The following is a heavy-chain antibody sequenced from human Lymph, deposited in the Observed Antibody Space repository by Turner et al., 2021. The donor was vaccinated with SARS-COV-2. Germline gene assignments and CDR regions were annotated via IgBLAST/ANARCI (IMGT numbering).Heavy chain of an antibody. D-gene: IGHD6-19*01. Sequence: QVQLVQSGAEVKKPGASVKVSCKASLYTFTGYYVHWVRQAPGQGREWMGGINPKGGGKDYAQNFQGRVTMTRDKSIRTAYMELSRLSSDDTAVYYCARSLGYSSGWDGDAFDIWGLGTMVTVSS. CDR1: LYTFTGYY. V-gene: IGHV1-2*02. CDR3: ARSLGYSSGWDGDAFDI. J-gene: IGHJ3*02. CDR2: INPKGGGK.